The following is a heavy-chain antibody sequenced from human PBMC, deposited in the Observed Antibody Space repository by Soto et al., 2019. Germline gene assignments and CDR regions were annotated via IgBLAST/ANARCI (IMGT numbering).Heavy chain of an antibody. D-gene: IGHD3-22*01. J-gene: IGHJ6*02. Sequence: QDQLQESGPGLVKPSQTLSLSCNVSGGSITSGEYFWTWIRQPPGKGLEWIGHVYHTGSTYYNPPLKSRVTVSIDTSKNQFSLSLTSVTAADTAVYFCARAGIYDSSGSDWGYLYALDVWGPGTTVIVSS. CDR2: VYHTGST. V-gene: IGHV4-30-4*01. CDR3: ARAGIYDSSGSDWGYLYALDV. CDR1: GGSITSGEYF.